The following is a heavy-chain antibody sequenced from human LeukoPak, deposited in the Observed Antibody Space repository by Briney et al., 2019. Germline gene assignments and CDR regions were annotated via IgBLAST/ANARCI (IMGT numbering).Heavy chain of an antibody. D-gene: IGHD2-2*01. Sequence: ASVKVSCRASGYTFTSYDINWARQATGQGLEWMGWINPNSGGTNYAQKFQGRVTITADESTSTAYMELSSLRSEDTAVYYCAREGYCSSTSCYYFDYWGQGTLVTVSS. CDR1: GYTFTSYD. CDR2: INPNSGGT. CDR3: AREGYCSSTSCYYFDY. V-gene: IGHV1-8*01. J-gene: IGHJ4*02.